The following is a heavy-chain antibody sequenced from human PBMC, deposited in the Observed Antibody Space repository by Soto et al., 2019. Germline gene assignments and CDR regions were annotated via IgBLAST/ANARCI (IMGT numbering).Heavy chain of an antibody. V-gene: IGHV4-34*01. J-gene: IGHJ4*02. Sequence: QVQLQQWGAGLLKPSETLSLTCAVYGGSFSGYSWTWIRQPPGKGLEWIGEISHSGSTNYNPSLKSRVTISLDTCQNQFSLKLSSVTAADTAVYYCARGKTYCSGGSCYERFDYWGQGTLVTVSS. CDR1: GGSFSGYS. CDR3: ARGKTYCSGGSCYERFDY. D-gene: IGHD2-15*01. CDR2: ISHSGST.